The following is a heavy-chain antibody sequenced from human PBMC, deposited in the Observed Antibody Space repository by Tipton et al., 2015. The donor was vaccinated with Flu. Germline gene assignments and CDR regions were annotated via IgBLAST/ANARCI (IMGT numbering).Heavy chain of an antibody. V-gene: IGHV3-53*01. J-gene: IGHJ4*02. CDR2: IYSGGST. CDR1: GFTVSSNY. CDR3: ARSYDSSGYYPYYFDY. Sequence: QLVQSGGGLIQPGGSLRLSCAASGFTVSSNYMSWVRQAPGKGLEWVSVIYSGGSTYYADSVKGRFTISRDNSKNTLYLQMNSLRAEDTAVYYCARSYDSSGYYPYYFDYWGQGTLVTVSS. D-gene: IGHD3-22*01.